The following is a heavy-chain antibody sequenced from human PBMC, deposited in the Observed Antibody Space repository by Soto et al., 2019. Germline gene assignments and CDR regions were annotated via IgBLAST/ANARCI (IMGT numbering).Heavy chain of an antibody. D-gene: IGHD2-21*02. J-gene: IGHJ4*02. CDR2: VSSDGSVQ. V-gene: IGHV3-30*03. CDR3: ARELRYGAPWRFDY. Sequence: QVQLVESGGGVVQPGRSLRLSCAASGFSFSDYGMHWVRQAPGKGLEWVAVVSSDGSVQYYADSMRGRFTISRDNSKNTLYLQVNSLRAEDTAIYYCARELRYGAPWRFDYWGQGTLVTVSS. CDR1: GFSFSDYG.